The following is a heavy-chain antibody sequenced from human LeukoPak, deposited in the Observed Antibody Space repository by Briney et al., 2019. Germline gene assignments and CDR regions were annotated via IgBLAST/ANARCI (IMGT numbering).Heavy chain of an antibody. V-gene: IGHV3-43*01. CDR1: GFTFDDYT. D-gene: IGHD3-3*01. J-gene: IGHJ6*02. CDR3: AKDGVGDYYGMDV. Sequence: GGSLRLSCAASGFTFDDYTMHWVRHAPGKGLEWVSLISWDGGSTYYADSVKGRFTISRDNSKNSLYLQMNSLRTEDTALYYCAKDGVGDYYGMDVWGQGTTVTVSS. CDR2: ISWDGGST.